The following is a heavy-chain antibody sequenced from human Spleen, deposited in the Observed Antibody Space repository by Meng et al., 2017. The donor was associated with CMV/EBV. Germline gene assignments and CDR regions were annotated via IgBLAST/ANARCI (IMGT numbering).Heavy chain of an antibody. D-gene: IGHD2-8*01. Sequence: ASVKVSCKASGYTFTGYYMHWVRQAPGQGLEWMGWINPNSGGTNYVQKFQGRVTMTRDTSISTAYMELSRLRSDDTAVYYCARDNGGGYFDYWGQGTLVTVSS. V-gene: IGHV1-2*02. CDR1: GYTFTGYY. CDR3: ARDNGGGYFDY. J-gene: IGHJ4*02. CDR2: INPNSGGT.